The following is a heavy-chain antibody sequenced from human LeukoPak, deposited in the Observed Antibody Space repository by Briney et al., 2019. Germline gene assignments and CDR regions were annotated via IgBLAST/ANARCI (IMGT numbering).Heavy chain of an antibody. D-gene: IGHD3-9*01. CDR3: ASDYYDTLTGYADFDY. CDR1: GFTFSSYS. CDR2: ISSSSSYI. Sequence: XCAXSGFTFSSYSXNWVRQAPGKGLEWVSSISSSSSYIYYADSVKGRFTISRDNAKNSLYMQMNSLRAEDTAVYYCASDYYDTLTGYADFDYWGQGTLVTVSS. J-gene: IGHJ4*02. V-gene: IGHV3-21*01.